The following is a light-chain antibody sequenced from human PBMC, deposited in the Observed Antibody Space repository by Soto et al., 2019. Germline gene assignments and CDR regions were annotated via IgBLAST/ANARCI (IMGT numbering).Light chain of an antibody. J-gene: IGLJ3*02. CDR2: SNT. CDR1: SSNIATNY. CDR3: ASWDDTLFGWV. V-gene: IGLV1-47*02. Sequence: QSVLTQPPSVSGTPGQGVTISCSGGSSNIATNYVYWYQLLPGTAPNLVIFSNTIRPPRVPDRFSGSKSGASASLVISGLRSEDEADYFCASWDDTLFGWVFCGGTKVTVL.